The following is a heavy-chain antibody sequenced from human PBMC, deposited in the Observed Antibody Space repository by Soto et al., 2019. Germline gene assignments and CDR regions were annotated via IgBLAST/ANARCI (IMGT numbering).Heavy chain of an antibody. V-gene: IGHV3-21*01. CDR1: GFTFSTYN. CDR3: AKDPWICLSSGWFYYFDY. Sequence: PGGSLRLSCAASGFTFSTYNMNWVRQAPGKGLEWVSSITSSSSYIFYADSVKGRFTVSRDNSKNTLYLELSSLRADDTAVYFCAKDPWICLSSGWFYYFDYWGEGTQVTVSS. CDR2: ITSSSSYI. J-gene: IGHJ4*02. D-gene: IGHD6-19*01.